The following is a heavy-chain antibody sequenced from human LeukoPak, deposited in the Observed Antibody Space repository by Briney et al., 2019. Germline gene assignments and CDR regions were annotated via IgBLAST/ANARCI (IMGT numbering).Heavy chain of an antibody. CDR2: IIPIFGTA. Sequence: ASVKVSCKASGGTFSSYAISWVRQAPGQGLEWMGGIIPIFGTANYAQKFQGRVTITADESTSTAYMELSSLRSEDTAVYYCARTASGSPEPYYNWFDPWGQGTLVTVSS. CDR1: GGTFSSYA. CDR3: ARTASGSPEPYYNWFDP. J-gene: IGHJ5*02. V-gene: IGHV1-69*13. D-gene: IGHD1-26*01.